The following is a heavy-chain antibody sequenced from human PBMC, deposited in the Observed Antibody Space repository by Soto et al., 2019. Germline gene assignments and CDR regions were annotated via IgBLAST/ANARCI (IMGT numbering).Heavy chain of an antibody. Sequence: ASVKVSCKASGYTFTSYGISWVRQAPGQGLEWMGWISAYNGNTNYAQKLQGRVTKTTDTSTSTAYMELRSLRSDDTAVYYCARDLVVVPAAPFDYWGQGTLVTVSS. CDR1: GYTFTSYG. D-gene: IGHD2-2*01. V-gene: IGHV1-18*04. CDR3: ARDLVVVPAAPFDY. CDR2: ISAYNGNT. J-gene: IGHJ4*02.